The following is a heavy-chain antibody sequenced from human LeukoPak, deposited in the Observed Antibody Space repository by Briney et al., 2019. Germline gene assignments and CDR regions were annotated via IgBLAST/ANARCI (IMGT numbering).Heavy chain of an antibody. J-gene: IGHJ2*01. CDR2: IKQDGSEK. CDR1: EFTFSNFW. CDR3: ARGGNRGDYWYFDL. D-gene: IGHD4-17*01. Sequence: QPGGSLRLSCSASEFTFSNFWMSWVRQAPGKGPEWVANIKQDGSEKYYVDSVKGRFTISRDNAETSLHLQMNSLRAEDTAVYYCARGGNRGDYWYFDLWGRGTLVTVSS. V-gene: IGHV3-7*01.